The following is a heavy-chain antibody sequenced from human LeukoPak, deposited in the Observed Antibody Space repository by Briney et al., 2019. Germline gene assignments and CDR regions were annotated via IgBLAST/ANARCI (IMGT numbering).Heavy chain of an antibody. CDR3: AKEYDSGGYGANFDY. D-gene: IGHD3-10*01. CDR1: GFTFSSYS. J-gene: IGHJ4*02. Sequence: GGSLRLSCAASGFTFSSYSMNWVRQAPGKGLEWVSSISSSSSYIYYADSVKGRFTISRDNAKNSLYLQMNSLRAEDMAVYYCAKEYDSGGYGANFDYWGQGTLVTVSS. CDR2: ISSSSSYI. V-gene: IGHV3-21*01.